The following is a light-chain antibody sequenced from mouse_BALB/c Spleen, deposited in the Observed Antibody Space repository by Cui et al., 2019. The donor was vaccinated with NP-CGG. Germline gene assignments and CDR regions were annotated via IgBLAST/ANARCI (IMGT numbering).Light chain of an antibody. CDR1: TGAVTTSNY. CDR3: ALWYSNHWV. CDR2: GTN. V-gene: IGLV1*01. Sequence: EVVTQESAPTTSPGETVTLTCRSSTGAVTTSNYANWVQEKPDHLFTGLIGGTNNRAPGVPARFSGSLIGDKAALTITGAQTEDETIYFCALWYSNHWVFGGGTKLTVL. J-gene: IGLJ1*01.